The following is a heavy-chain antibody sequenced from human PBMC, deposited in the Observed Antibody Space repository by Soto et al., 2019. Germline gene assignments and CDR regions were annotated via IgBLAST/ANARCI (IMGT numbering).Heavy chain of an antibody. CDR2: INAGNGNT. V-gene: IGHV1-3*01. CDR3: ARAAYYYESSGYYPGDY. D-gene: IGHD3-22*01. Sequence: ASVKVSCKASGYTFTSYAMHWVRQAPGQRLEWMGWINAGNGNTKYSQKFQGRVTITRDTSASTAYMELSSLRSEDTAVYYCARAAYYYESSGYYPGDYWGQGTLVTVS. CDR1: GYTFTSYA. J-gene: IGHJ4*02.